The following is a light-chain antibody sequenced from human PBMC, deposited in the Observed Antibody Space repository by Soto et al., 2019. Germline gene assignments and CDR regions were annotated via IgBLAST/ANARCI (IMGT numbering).Light chain of an antibody. CDR2: WAS. CDR3: QQYYRTPPT. Sequence: DIVMTQSPDSLAVSLGERATINCKSSQSVLYSPNNKNSLAWYQQKPGQPPKLFIYWASIRESGVPDRFSGSGSGTVFTLTISSLQAEDVAVYYCQQYYRTPPTFGQGTKVEIK. CDR1: QSVLYSPNNKNS. V-gene: IGKV4-1*01. J-gene: IGKJ1*01.